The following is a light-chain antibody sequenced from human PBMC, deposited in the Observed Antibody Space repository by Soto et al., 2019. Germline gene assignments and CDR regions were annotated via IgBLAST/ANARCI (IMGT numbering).Light chain of an antibody. CDR2: GVT. CDR3: SSSAGDNSWV. CDR1: SSDVESYDL. V-gene: IGLV2-23*02. J-gene: IGLJ3*02. Sequence: QSVLTQPASVSGPPGQSITVSCTGTSSDVESYDLVSWYQQHPGQAPKVIIYGVTKRPSGVSNCFSGKRAGNTASLTISGPQAEAEPEYCCSSSAGDNSWVFGGGAQVT.